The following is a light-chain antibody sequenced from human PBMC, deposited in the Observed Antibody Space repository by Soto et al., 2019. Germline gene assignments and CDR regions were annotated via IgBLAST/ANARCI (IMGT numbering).Light chain of an antibody. CDR3: QQYNNWPPPIT. CDR1: QSVSSY. Sequence: EIGLTQSPATLSLSPGERATLPCRASQSVSSYLAWYQQKPGQAPRLLIYGASTRATGIPARFSGSGSGTEFTLTISSLQSEDFAVYYCQQYNNWPPPITFGQGTRLEIK. CDR2: GAS. V-gene: IGKV3-15*01. J-gene: IGKJ5*01.